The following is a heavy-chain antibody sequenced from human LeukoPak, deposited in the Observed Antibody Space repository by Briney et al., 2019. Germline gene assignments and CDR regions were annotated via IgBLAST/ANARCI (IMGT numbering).Heavy chain of an antibody. Sequence: ASVKVSCKASGYTFTGYYMHWVRQAPGQGLEWMGWINPNSGGTNYARKFQGRVTMTRDTSISTAYMELSSLRSDDTAVYYCARGYYYDSSGYYYVNYWGQGTLVTVSS. CDR2: INPNSGGT. J-gene: IGHJ4*02. V-gene: IGHV1-2*02. CDR1: GYTFTGYY. CDR3: ARGYYYDSSGYYYVNY. D-gene: IGHD3-22*01.